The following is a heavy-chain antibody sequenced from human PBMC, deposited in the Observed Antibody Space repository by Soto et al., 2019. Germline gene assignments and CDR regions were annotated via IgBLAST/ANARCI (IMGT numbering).Heavy chain of an antibody. CDR3: ARVATIFGVITPLDYYYFARDV. Sequence: GGSLGLSCAASGFTFTDYYMSWIRQAPGKRLQGVLYTSSSRSSIYYADSVRGRFTSARDDAKNSLYVQSNSLRAEDTAYYYCARVATIFGVITPLDYYYFARDVWGQGTTVTVSS. CDR1: GFTFTDYY. V-gene: IGHV3-11*01. D-gene: IGHD3-3*01. J-gene: IGHJ6*02. CDR2: TSSSRSSI.